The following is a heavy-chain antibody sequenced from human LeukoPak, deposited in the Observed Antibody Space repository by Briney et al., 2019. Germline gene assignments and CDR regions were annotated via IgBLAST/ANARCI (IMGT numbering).Heavy chain of an antibody. CDR3: AKDVQKLGGYYFDY. CDR2: TSGSGGST. J-gene: IGHJ4*02. D-gene: IGHD7-27*01. V-gene: IGHV3-23*01. Sequence: GGSLRLSCAASGFTFSSYAMSWVRQAPGKGLEWVSATSGSGGSTYYADSVKGRFTISRDNSKNTLYLQMNSLRAEDTAVYYCAKDVQKLGGYYFDYWGQGTLVTVSS. CDR1: GFTFSSYA.